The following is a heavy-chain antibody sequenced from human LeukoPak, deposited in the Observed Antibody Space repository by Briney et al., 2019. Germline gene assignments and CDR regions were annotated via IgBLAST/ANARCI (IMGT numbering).Heavy chain of an antibody. V-gene: IGHV1-69*05. Sequence: SVKVSCKASGGTFSSYAISWVRQAPGQGLEWMGGIIPIFGTANYAQKFQGGVTMTTDTSTSTAYMELRSLRSDDTAVYYCARACVAGPFSYYYYYMDVWGKGTTVTVSS. CDR3: ARACVAGPFSYYYYYMDV. CDR1: GGTFSSYA. CDR2: IIPIFGTA. D-gene: IGHD6-19*01. J-gene: IGHJ6*03.